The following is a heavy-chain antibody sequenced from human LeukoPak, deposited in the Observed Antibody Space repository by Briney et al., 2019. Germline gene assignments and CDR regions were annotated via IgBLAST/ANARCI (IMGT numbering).Heavy chain of an antibody. D-gene: IGHD5-24*01. V-gene: IGHV3-48*03. J-gene: IGHJ3*02. CDR2: ISSRGRTI. CDR3: ARDSGGHNYALDGFDI. Sequence: GGSLRLSCAASGFTFSTSEMNWVRQAPGKGLAWISYISSRGRTIFYADSVKGRFIISRDNAKNSLYLQMNSLRAEDTAVYYCARDSGGHNYALDGFDISGQGTMVTVSS. CDR1: GFTFSTSE.